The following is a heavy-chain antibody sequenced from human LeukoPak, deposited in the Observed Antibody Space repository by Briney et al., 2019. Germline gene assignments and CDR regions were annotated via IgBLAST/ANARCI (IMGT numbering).Heavy chain of an antibody. CDR3: ARRAYDYVWGSYRYYFDY. V-gene: IGHV4-59*08. Sequence: PSETLPLTCTVSGGSISSYYWSWIRQPPGRGLEWVGDIYYSGSTNYNPSLKSLVTIPVGTSKNQFSLKLSSVTAADTAVYYCARRAYDYVWGSYRYYFDYWGQGTLVTVSS. CDR1: GGSISSYY. D-gene: IGHD3-16*02. CDR2: IYYSGST. J-gene: IGHJ4*02.